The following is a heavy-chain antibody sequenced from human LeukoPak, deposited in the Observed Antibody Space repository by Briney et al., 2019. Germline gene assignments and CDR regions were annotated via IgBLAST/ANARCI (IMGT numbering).Heavy chain of an antibody. Sequence: GGSLRLSCAAFGFTFSSYSMNWVRQAPGKGLEWLSYTTSSGGTIYYADSVKGRFTISRDNAKNSLYLQMHSLRDEDTAVYYCARDIHWAFDYWGQGTLVTVSS. CDR3: ARDIHWAFDY. V-gene: IGHV3-48*02. D-gene: IGHD7-27*01. J-gene: IGHJ4*02. CDR1: GFTFSSYS. CDR2: TTSSGGTI.